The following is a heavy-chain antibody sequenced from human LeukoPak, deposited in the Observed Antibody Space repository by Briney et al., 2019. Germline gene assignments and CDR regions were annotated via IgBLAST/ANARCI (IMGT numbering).Heavy chain of an antibody. J-gene: IGHJ5*02. V-gene: IGHV3-23*01. CDR2: ISGSGGST. D-gene: IGHD4-17*01. CDR3: AKKSGDYWFDP. Sequence: GGSLRLSCAASGFTSSSYAMSWVRQAPGKGLEWVSAISGSGGSTYYADSEKGRFTISRDNSKNTLYLQMNSLRAEDTAVYYCAKKSGDYWFDPWGQGTLVTVSS. CDR1: GFTSSSYA.